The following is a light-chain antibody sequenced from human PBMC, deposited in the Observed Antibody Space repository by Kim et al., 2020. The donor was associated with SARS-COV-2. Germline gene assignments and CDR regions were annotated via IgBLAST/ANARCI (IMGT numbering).Light chain of an antibody. V-gene: IGKV2-24*01. CDR2: QIS. J-gene: IGKJ1*01. CDR1: QSLLPPHGNTY. CDR3: MQSTQFPRT. Sequence: PVSIPSRSSQSLLPPHGNTYLSCRHQRPGQPPRLLMYQISNRFSGVQDRFSGSGAGTDFTLKINRVEAEDVGIYYCMQSTQFPRTFGQGTKVYIK.